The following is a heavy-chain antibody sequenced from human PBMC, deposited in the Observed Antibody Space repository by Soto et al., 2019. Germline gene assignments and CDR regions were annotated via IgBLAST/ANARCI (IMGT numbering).Heavy chain of an antibody. CDR3: ASPPVVIIMKLEAFDI. CDR2: ISHDGSSE. CDR1: GLTFRSYA. J-gene: IGHJ3*02. Sequence: PGGSLRLSCEASGLTFRSYAMHWVRQAPGKGPEWVAVISHDGSSEYYADSVKGRFTISRDNSKNTLYLQMNSLRAEDTAVYYCASPPVVIIMKLEAFDIWGKEKMVTV. V-gene: IGHV3-30-3*01. D-gene: IGHD3-22*01.